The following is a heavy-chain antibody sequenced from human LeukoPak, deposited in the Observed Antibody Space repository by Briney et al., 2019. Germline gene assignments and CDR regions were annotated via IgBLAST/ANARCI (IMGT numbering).Heavy chain of an antibody. J-gene: IGHJ6*03. CDR1: GGSFSGYY. CDR2: INHSGST. CDR3: ARGFSITIFGVVKSYYYYMDV. Sequence: SETLSLTCAVYGGSFSGYYWSWIRQPPGKGLEWIGEINHSGSTNYNPALKSRVTISVDTSKNQFSLKLSSVTAADTAVYYCARGFSITIFGVVKSYYYYMDVWGKGTTVTVSS. V-gene: IGHV4-34*01. D-gene: IGHD3-3*01.